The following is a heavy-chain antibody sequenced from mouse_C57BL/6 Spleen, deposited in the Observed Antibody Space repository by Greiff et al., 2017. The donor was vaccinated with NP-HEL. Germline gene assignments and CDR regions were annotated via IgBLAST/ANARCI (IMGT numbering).Heavy chain of an antibody. D-gene: IGHD1-1*01. V-gene: IGHV2-2*01. CDR1: GFSLTSYG. CDR3: ARKLGTTVVANPFAY. Sequence: VQLQQSGPGLVQPSQSLSITCTVSGFSLTSYGVHWVRQSPGKGLEWLGVIWSGGSTDYNAAFISRLSISKDNSKSQVFFKMNSLQADDTAIYYCARKLGTTVVANPFAYWGQGTLVTVSA. CDR2: IWSGGST. J-gene: IGHJ3*01.